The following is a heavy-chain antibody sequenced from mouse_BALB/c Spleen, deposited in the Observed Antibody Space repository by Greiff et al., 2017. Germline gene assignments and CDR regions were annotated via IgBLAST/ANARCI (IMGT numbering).Heavy chain of an antibody. V-gene: IGHV3-6*02. CDR1: GYSITSGYY. CDR3: AREEGGY. CDR2: ISYDGSN. Sequence: EVKLQESGPGLVKPSQSLSLTCSVTGYSITSGYYWNWIRQFPGNKLEWMGYISYDGSNNYNPSLKNRISITRDTSKNQFFLKLNSVTTEDTATYYCAREEGGYWGQGTTLTVSS. J-gene: IGHJ2*01.